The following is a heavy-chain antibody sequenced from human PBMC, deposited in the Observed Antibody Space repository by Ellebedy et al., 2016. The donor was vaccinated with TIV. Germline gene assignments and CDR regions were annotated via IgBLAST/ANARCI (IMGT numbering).Heavy chain of an antibody. D-gene: IGHD3-16*01. CDR3: ARDGVMGYWYFDL. Sequence: GSLRLSCTVSGGSISSYYWSWIRQPAGKGLEWIGRIYTSGSTNYNPSLKSRVTMSVDTSKNQFSLKLSSVTAADTAVYYCARDGVMGYWYFDLWGRGTLVTVSS. J-gene: IGHJ2*01. CDR2: IYTSGST. CDR1: GGSISSYY. V-gene: IGHV4-4*07.